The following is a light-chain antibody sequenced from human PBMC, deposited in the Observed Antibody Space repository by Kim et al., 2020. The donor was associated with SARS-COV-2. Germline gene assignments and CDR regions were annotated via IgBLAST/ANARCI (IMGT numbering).Light chain of an antibody. CDR3: QQRSNWPPT. V-gene: IGKV3-11*01. J-gene: IGKJ1*01. CDR2: DVS. CDR1: HSVNSY. Sequence: EIVLTQSPATLSLSPGERATLSCRASHSVNSYLVWYQQKPGQPPRLLIYDVSNRASGIPARFSGSGSGTDFTLTISSLEPEDFAVYYWQQRSNWPPTFGQGTKVDIK.